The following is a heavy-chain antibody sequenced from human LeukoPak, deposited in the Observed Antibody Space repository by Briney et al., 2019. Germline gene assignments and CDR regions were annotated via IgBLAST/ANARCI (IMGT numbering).Heavy chain of an antibody. CDR3: ARDLREYQLPTPFDY. CDR1: GFPFSNYA. CDR2: ISGDAGTT. J-gene: IGHJ4*02. Sequence: GGSLRLSCVASGFPFSNYAMSWVRQAPGKGLECVSVISGDAGTTNYADSVKGRFTISRDNSKNTLYLQMNSLRAEDTAVYYCARDLREYQLPTPFDYWGQGTLVTVSS. V-gene: IGHV3-23*01. D-gene: IGHD2-2*01.